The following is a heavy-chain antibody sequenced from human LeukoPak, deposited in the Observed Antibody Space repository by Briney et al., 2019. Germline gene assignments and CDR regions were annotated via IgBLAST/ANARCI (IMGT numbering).Heavy chain of an antibody. J-gene: IGHJ4*02. D-gene: IGHD6-19*01. CDR2: ISSSSSYI. V-gene: IGHV3-21*01. Sequence: PGGSLRLSCAASGFTFSSYSMNWVRQAPGKGLEWVSSISSSSSYIYYADSVKGRFTISRDNAKNSLYLQMNSLRAEDTAVYYCARDRQQWLQNYFDYWGQGTLVTVSS. CDR3: ARDRQQWLQNYFDY. CDR1: GFTFSSYS.